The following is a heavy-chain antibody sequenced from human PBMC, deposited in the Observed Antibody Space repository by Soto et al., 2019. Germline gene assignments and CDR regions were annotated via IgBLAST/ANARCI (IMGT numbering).Heavy chain of an antibody. CDR2: IYYSGST. CDR1: GGSIRRDW. Sequence: SETRCRTFSGAGGSIRRDWWIGRRQPPGRGLEGVGYIYYSGSTNYNPSLKSRVTISVDTYKNQFSLKLSSVTAADTAVYYCARSRRYCSGGSCYGRWFDPWGQGTLVTVS. D-gene: IGHD2-15*01. V-gene: IGHV4-59*01. CDR3: ARSRRYCSGGSCYGRWFDP. J-gene: IGHJ5*02.